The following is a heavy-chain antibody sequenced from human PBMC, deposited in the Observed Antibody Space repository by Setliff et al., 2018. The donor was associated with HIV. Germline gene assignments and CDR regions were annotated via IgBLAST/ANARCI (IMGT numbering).Heavy chain of an antibody. J-gene: IGHJ5*02. D-gene: IGHD3-16*01. CDR2: FYYSGST. V-gene: IGHV4-39*01. CDR3: AKRTFGSGRFDP. Sequence: SETCPLTCTVSGVSFGSSDYYRAWIRQPPGKGLEWIGSFYYSGSTYYNPSLKSRVTISVDTSKNQFSLKLSSVTAADTAVYYCAKRTFGSGRFDPWGQGTLVTVSS. CDR1: GVSFGSSDYY.